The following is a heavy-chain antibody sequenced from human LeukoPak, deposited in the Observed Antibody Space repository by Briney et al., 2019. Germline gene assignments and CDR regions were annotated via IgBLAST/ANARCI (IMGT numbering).Heavy chain of an antibody. CDR1: GYTFTSYG. CDR3: ARVAFWSGFLSDY. D-gene: IGHD3-3*01. J-gene: IGHJ4*02. Sequence: VASVTVSCKASGYTFTSYGISWVRQAPGQGLAWVGWISAYNGNTNYAQKLQGRVTMTTDPSTSTAYMELRSLRSDDTAVYYCARVAFWSGFLSDYWGQGTLVTVSS. V-gene: IGHV1-18*01. CDR2: ISAYNGNT.